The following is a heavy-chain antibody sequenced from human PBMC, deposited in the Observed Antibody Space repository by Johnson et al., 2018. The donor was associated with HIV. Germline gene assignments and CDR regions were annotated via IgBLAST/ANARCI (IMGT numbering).Heavy chain of an antibody. CDR2: ARNEANSYTI. Sequence: VQLVESGGGVVQPGRSLRLSCAASGFTFSTYGMHWVRQAPGRGLEWLGRARNEANSYTIEYAASVRGRFSISRDHSKNSVFLQMNSLKTEDTAVYYCARGYGVYATSFDVWGQGTVVAVSS. D-gene: IGHD5/OR15-5a*01. CDR3: ARGYGVYATSFDV. V-gene: IGHV3-72*01. J-gene: IGHJ3*01. CDR1: GFTFSTYG.